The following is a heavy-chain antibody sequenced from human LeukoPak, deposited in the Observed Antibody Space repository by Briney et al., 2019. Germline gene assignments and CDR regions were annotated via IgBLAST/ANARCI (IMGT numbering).Heavy chain of an antibody. CDR1: GGSFSGYY. CDR2: INHSGSI. V-gene: IGHV4-34*01. CDR3: ARAIAGGYSSSWYMDY. Sequence: SETLSLTCAVYGGSFSGYYWSWIRQPPGKGLEWIGEINHSGSINYNPSLKSRVTISVDTSKNQFSLKLSSVTAADTAVYYCARAIAGGYSSSWYMDYWGQGTLVTVSS. D-gene: IGHD6-13*01. J-gene: IGHJ4*02.